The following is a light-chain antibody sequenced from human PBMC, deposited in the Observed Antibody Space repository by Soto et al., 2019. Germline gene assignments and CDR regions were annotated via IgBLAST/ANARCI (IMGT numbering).Light chain of an antibody. J-gene: IGKJ4*01. CDR1: QSISSY. V-gene: IGKV1-39*01. CDR2: AAS. Sequence: DIQMTQSPSSLSASVEDRVTITCRASQSISSYLNWYQQKPGKAPRLLIYAASSLQSGVPSRFSGSGSGTDFTLTISSLQPEDFATYYCQQSYSTLLTFGGGTKV. CDR3: QQSYSTLLT.